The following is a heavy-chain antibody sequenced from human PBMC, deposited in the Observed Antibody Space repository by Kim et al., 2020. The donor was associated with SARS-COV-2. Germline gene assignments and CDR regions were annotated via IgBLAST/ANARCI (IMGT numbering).Heavy chain of an antibody. V-gene: IGHV3-23*01. CDR3: AKDFGVVAAKVDY. J-gene: IGHJ4*02. Sequence: YADSVKGRFTISRDNSKNTLYLQMNSLRAEDTAVYYCAKDFGVVAAKVDYWGQGTLVTVSS. D-gene: IGHD2-15*01.